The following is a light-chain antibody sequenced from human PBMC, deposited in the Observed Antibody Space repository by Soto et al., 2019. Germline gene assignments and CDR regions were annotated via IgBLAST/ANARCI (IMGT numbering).Light chain of an antibody. V-gene: IGKV3-15*01. CDR3: QQYIEWPPMT. CDR2: GAS. Sequence: VMTQSPATLSVSPGERATLSCWASETVATNLAWYQQKPGQAPRLLISGASTRAAGISDRFRGSGSGTEFTLTISSLRSEDSAIYYCQQYIEWPPMTFGQGTKVEI. J-gene: IGKJ1*01. CDR1: ETVATN.